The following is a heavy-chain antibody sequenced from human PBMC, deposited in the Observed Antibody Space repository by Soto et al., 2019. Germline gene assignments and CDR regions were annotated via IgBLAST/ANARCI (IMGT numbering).Heavy chain of an antibody. V-gene: IGHV1-8*01. CDR3: ARDPPGRWKRYFDY. J-gene: IGHJ4*02. CDR2: MNPNSGNP. CDR1: GYTFTSYD. Sequence: QVQLVQSGAEVKKPGASVKVSCKASGYTFTSYDINWVRQATGQGLEWMGWMNPNSGNPGYAQKFQGRVTMTNNTSISTAYMELSSLRSEDTAVYYCARDPPGRWKRYFDYWGQGTLVTVSS. D-gene: IGHD1-1*01.